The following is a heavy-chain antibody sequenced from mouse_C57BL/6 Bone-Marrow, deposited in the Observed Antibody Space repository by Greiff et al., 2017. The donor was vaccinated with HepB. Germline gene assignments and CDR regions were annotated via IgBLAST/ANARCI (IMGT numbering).Heavy chain of an antibody. CDR1: GFSLTSYG. J-gene: IGHJ1*03. D-gene: IGHD2-2*01. CDR2: IWSGGST. Sequence: QVQLQQSGPGLVQPSQSLSITCRVSGFSLTSYGVYWVRQSPGKGLEWLGVIWSGGSTDYNAAFISRLSTSKDNSKSQVFFKMNSLQADDTAIYYCRLLWIRQGYFDVWGTGTTVTVSS. V-gene: IGHV2-2*01. CDR3: RLLWIRQGYFDV.